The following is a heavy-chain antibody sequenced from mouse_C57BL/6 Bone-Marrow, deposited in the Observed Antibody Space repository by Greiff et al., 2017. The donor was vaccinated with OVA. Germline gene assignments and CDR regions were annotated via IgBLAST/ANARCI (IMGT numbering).Heavy chain of an antibody. Sequence: QVQLQQPGAELVKPGASVKLSCKASGYTFTSYWITWVKQRPGQGLEWIGDIYPGSGSTNYNEKFKSKATLTVDTSSSTAYMQLSSLTSEDSAVYYCARSGVPWDWYFDVWGTGTTVTVSS. CDR3: ARSGVPWDWYFDV. J-gene: IGHJ1*03. D-gene: IGHD3-1*01. CDR1: GYTFTSYW. CDR2: IYPGSGST. V-gene: IGHV1-55*01.